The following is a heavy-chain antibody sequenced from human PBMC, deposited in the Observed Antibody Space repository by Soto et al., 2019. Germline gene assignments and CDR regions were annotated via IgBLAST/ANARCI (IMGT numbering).Heavy chain of an antibody. Sequence: SVKVSCKASGGTFSSYAISWVRQAPGQGLEWMGGIIPIFGTANYAQKFQGRVTITADKSTSTAYMELSSLRSEDTAVYYCASHYYDSSGYYYWGQGTLVTVSS. CDR1: GGTFSSYA. D-gene: IGHD3-22*01. CDR2: IIPIFGTA. V-gene: IGHV1-69*06. CDR3: ASHYYDSSGYYY. J-gene: IGHJ4*02.